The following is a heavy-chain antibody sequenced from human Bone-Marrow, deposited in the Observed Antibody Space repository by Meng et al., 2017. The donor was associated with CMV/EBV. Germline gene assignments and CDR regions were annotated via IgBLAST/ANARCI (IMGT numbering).Heavy chain of an antibody. Sequence: GESLKISCAASGFTVSSNYMSWVRQAPGKGLEWVSVIYSGGSTYYADSVKGRFTISRDNSKNTLYLQMNSLRAEDTAVYYCARDTAGDVGSMDVWGQGTTVTGSS. D-gene: IGHD7-27*01. CDR1: GFTVSSNY. V-gene: IGHV3-53*01. J-gene: IGHJ6*01. CDR2: IYSGGST. CDR3: ARDTAGDVGSMDV.